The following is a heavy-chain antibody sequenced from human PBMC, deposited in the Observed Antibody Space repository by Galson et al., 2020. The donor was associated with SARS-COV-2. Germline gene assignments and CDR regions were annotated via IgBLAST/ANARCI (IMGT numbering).Heavy chain of an antibody. CDR1: GFTFSNYA. CDR2: ISGSGSTT. Sequence: GSLRHSCAASGFTFSNYAMSWVRQAPGKGLECVSGISGSGSTTYYAGSVKGRFTISRDNSKNTLYLQMNSVRAEDTAVYYCAKRHRDSSGFDYWGQGTQVTVSS. D-gene: IGHD3-22*01. V-gene: IGHV3-23*01. J-gene: IGHJ4*02. CDR3: AKRHRDSSGFDY.